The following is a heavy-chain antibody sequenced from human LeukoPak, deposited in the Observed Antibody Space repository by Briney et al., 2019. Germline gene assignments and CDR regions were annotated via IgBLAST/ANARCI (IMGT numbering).Heavy chain of an antibody. V-gene: IGHV3-53*01. J-gene: IGHJ2*01. D-gene: IGHD6-13*01. CDR1: GFTVSSNY. CDR3: AKDRPGAAAGTILPYWYFDL. CDR2: IYSGGST. Sequence: GGSLRLSCAASGFTVSSNYMSWVRQAPGKGLEWVSVIYSGGSTYYADSVKGRFTISRDNSKNTLYLQMNSLRAEDTAVYYCAKDRPGAAAGTILPYWYFDLWGRGTLVTVSS.